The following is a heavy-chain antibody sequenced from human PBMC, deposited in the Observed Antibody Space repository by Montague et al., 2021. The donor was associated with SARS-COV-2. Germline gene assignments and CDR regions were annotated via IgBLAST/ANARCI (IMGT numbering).Heavy chain of an antibody. J-gene: IGHJ4*02. CDR3: ARDQSGYSYGYAPYFDY. Sequence: SLRLSCAASGFTFSSYSMNWVRQAPGEGLEWVSSISSSSSYIYYADSVKGRFTISRDNAKNSLYLQMNSLRAEDTAVYYCARDQSGYSYGYAPYFDYRGQGTLVTVSS. CDR1: GFTFSSYS. D-gene: IGHD5-18*01. CDR2: ISSSSSYI. V-gene: IGHV3-21*01.